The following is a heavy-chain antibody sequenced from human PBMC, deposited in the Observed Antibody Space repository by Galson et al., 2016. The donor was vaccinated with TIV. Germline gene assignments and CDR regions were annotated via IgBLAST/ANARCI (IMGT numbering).Heavy chain of an antibody. CDR1: GVIFNSYT. CDR3: ARDASGSYKDYYYYGMDA. D-gene: IGHD1-26*01. Sequence: SVKVSCKASGVIFNSYTFNWVRQAPGQGLEWMGGIIPIFGTTNYAQKFQGRVTITTDKSTTTAYMELSSLRSEDTAVYYCARDASGSYKDYYYYGMDAWGQGTTVIVSS. V-gene: IGHV1-69*05. CDR2: IIPIFGTT. J-gene: IGHJ6*02.